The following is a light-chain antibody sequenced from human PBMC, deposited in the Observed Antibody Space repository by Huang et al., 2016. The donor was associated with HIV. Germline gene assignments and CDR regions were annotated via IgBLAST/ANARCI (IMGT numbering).Light chain of an antibody. V-gene: IGKV3-11*01. J-gene: IGKJ4*01. CDR2: DAS. CDR3: QQRVNGLT. CDR1: QNINTH. Sequence: EIVLTQSPATLSFFPAQRVSLSCMDSQNINTHLAWYQQRPGQPPRLLIYDASRRVPGVAARFSGSGSGTDFTLTISSLESEDFATYYCQQRVNGLTFGGGTKV.